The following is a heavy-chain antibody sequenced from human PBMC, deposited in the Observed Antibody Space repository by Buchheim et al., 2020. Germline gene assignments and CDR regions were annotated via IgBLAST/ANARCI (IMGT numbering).Heavy chain of an antibody. CDR3: DLGGGIAVAGPPAPFDY. Sequence: QVQLVESGGGVVQPGRSLRLSCAASGFTFSSYAMHWVRQAPGKGLEWVAVISYDGSNKYYADSVKGRFTISRDNSKNTLYLQMNSLRAEDTAVYYCDLGGGIAVAGPPAPFDYWGQGTL. J-gene: IGHJ4*02. CDR1: GFTFSSYA. CDR2: ISYDGSNK. D-gene: IGHD6-19*01. V-gene: IGHV3-30-3*01.